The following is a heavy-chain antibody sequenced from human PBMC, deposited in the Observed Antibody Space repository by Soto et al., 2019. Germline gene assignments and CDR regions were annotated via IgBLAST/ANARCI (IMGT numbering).Heavy chain of an antibody. CDR1: GGTFSSYA. Sequence: VKVSCKASGGTFSSYAISWVRQAPGQGLEWMGGIIPIFGTANYAQKFQGRVTITADKSTSTAYMELSSLRSEDTAVYYCASNMITFGGVFHYWGQGTLVTVSS. J-gene: IGHJ4*02. V-gene: IGHV1-69*06. CDR3: ASNMITFGGVFHY. CDR2: IIPIFGTA. D-gene: IGHD3-16*01.